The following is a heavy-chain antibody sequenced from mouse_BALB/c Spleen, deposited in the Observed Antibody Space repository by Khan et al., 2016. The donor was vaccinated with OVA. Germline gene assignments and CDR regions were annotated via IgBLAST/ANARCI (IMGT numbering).Heavy chain of an antibody. J-gene: IGHJ4*01. Sequence: VPLQESGPGLVKPSQSLSLTCTVTGYSITSDYAWNWIRRFPGNKLEWMGYISSSGSTSYNPSLKGRISITRDTSKNQFFLQLNSVTTEDTATYDGSEFITTARDLYAMDYWGQGTSVTVSS. CDR1: GYSITSDYA. CDR3: SEFITTARDLYAMDY. V-gene: IGHV3-2*02. D-gene: IGHD1-2*01. CDR2: ISSSGST.